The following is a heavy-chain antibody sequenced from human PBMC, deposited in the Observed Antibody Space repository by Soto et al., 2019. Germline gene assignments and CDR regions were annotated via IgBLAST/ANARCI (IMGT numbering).Heavy chain of an antibody. Sequence: RGSLRLCCAASGFTFSDYYMSWIRQAPGKGLEWVSYISSSGSTIYYADSVKGRFTISRDNAKNSLYLQMNSLRAEDTAVYYCTRDMQLVGFTRVIYYYYYMDVWGKGTTVTVSS. CDR2: ISSSGSTI. CDR1: GFTFSDYY. D-gene: IGHD6-6*01. CDR3: TRDMQLVGFTRVIYYYYYMDV. V-gene: IGHV3-11*01. J-gene: IGHJ6*03.